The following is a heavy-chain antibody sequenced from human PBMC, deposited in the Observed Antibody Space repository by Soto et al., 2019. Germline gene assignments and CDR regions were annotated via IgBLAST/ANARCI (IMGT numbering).Heavy chain of an antibody. D-gene: IGHD1-26*01. CDR1: GFTFSSYG. J-gene: IGHJ6*02. CDR3: AKDRLRGGFLTTATTNGMDV. CDR2: ISYDGSNK. V-gene: IGHV3-30*18. Sequence: GGSLRLSCAASGFTFSSYGMHWVRQAPGKGLEWVALISYDGSNKYYAGSVKGRFSISRDNSKNTLYLQMNSLRAGDTAVYYCAKDRLRGGFLTTATTNGMDVWGQGTTVTVSS.